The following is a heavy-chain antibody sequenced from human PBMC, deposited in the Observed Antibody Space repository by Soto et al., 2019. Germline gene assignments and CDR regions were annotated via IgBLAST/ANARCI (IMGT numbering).Heavy chain of an antibody. D-gene: IGHD3-3*01. V-gene: IGHV4-39*07. J-gene: IGHJ5*02. CDR2: VYYSGST. CDR3: ARDTGEYDFWSGYRFNWFDP. CDR1: GGSVSSSSYY. Sequence: SETLSLTCTVSGGSVSSSSYYWGWVRQPPGKGLEWIGSVYYSGSTYYNPSLESRVTISVDTSKNQFSLKLSSVTAADTAVYYCARDTGEYDFWSGYRFNWFDPWGQGTLVTVSS.